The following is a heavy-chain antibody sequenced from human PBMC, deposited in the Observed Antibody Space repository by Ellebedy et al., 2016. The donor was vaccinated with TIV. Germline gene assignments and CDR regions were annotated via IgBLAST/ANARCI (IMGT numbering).Heavy chain of an antibody. Sequence: MPSETLSLTCTVSGGSISSYYWSWIRQPPGKGLEWIGYIYYSGSTNYNPSLKSRVTISVDTSKNQFSLKLSSVTAADTAVYYCARGNHYYDSSGYYYQFDYWGQGTLVTVSS. J-gene: IGHJ4*02. CDR3: ARGNHYYDSSGYYYQFDY. V-gene: IGHV4-59*01. CDR1: GGSISSYY. D-gene: IGHD3-22*01. CDR2: IYYSGST.